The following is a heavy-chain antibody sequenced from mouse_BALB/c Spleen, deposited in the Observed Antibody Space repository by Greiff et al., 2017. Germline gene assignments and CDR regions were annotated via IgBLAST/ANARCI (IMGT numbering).Heavy chain of an antibody. V-gene: IGHV2-9*02. CDR3: AKEAFITAGDARDN. CDR1: GFSLTSYG. J-gene: IGHJ4*01. Sequence: VKLVESGPGLVAPSQSLSITCTASGFSLTSYGVHWVRQPPGKGLEWLGVIWAGGSTNYNSALMSRLSISKDNSKSQVFLKMNSLQTDDTAMYNCAKEAFITAGDARDNGGQGTSVTVSS. CDR2: IWAGGST. D-gene: IGHD1-2*01.